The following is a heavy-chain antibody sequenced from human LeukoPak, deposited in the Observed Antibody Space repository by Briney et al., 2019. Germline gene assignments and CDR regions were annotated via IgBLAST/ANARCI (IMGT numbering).Heavy chain of an antibody. CDR3: ARDLYRIVVVPHYFDS. D-gene: IGHD3-22*01. J-gene: IGHJ4*02. CDR2: ISGSGANT. V-gene: IGHV3-23*01. CDR1: GFTFSSYD. Sequence: GGSLRLSCAASGFTFSSYDMTWVRQAPGRGLEWVSAISGSGANTYYADSVKGRFTISRDNSKNTFYLQMNSLRAEDTAVYYCARDLYRIVVVPHYFDSWGQGTLVTVSS.